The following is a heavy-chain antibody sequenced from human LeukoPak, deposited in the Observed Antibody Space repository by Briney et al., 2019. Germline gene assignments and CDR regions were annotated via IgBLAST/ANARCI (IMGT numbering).Heavy chain of an antibody. V-gene: IGHV3-9*01. CDR2: ISWNSGSI. J-gene: IGHJ4*02. CDR3: AKGHYYDSSGYSGFDY. CDR1: GFTFDDYA. Sequence: PGRSLRLSCAASGFTFDDYAMHWVRHAPGKGLEWVSGISWNSGSIGYADSVKGRFTISRDNAKNSLYLQMNSLRAEDTALYYCAKGHYYDSSGYSGFDYWGQGTLVTVSS. D-gene: IGHD3-22*01.